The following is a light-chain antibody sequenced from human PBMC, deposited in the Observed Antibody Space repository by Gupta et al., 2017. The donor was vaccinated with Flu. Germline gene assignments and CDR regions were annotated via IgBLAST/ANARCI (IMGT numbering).Light chain of an antibody. CDR3: QQRSNWPPT. J-gene: IGKJ1*01. Sequence: TVLPQSPAPWSLSPGERATLSCRASQSVSSYLAWYQQKPGQAPRLLIYDASNWATGIPSRFSGSGSGTEFTLTISSLEPEDSAAYYCQQRSNWPPTFGQGTKVEI. CDR2: DAS. V-gene: IGKV3-11*01. CDR1: QSVSSY.